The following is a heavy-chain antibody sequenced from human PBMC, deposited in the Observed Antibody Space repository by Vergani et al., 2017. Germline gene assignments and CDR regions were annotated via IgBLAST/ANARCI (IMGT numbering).Heavy chain of an antibody. CDR2: IIPILGIA. V-gene: IGHV1-69*02. CDR3: ARGGGSYPIDY. J-gene: IGHJ4*02. CDR1: GGTFSSYT. Sequence: QVQMVQSGAEVKKPGSSVKVSCKASGGTFSSYTISWVRQAPGQGLEWMGRIIPILGIANYAQKFQGRVTITADKSTSTAYMELRRLRSDDTAVYYCARGGGSYPIDYWGQGTLVTVSS. D-gene: IGHD1-26*01.